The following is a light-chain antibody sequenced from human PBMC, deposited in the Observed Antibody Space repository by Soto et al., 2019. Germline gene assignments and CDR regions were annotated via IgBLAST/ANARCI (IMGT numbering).Light chain of an antibody. CDR1: SNDVGGYNF. V-gene: IGLV2-11*01. CDR3: SSYAGSYTLV. J-gene: IGLJ2*01. CDR2: DVS. Sequence: QSALTQPRSVSGSPGQSVTISCTGTSNDVGGYNFVSWYQQHPGKVPKLFIYDVSRRPSGVPDPFSGSKSGNTASLTISGLQAEDEADYYCSSYAGSYTLVFGGGTQLTVL.